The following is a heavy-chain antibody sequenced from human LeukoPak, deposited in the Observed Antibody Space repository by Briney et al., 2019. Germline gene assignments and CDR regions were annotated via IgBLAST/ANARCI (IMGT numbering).Heavy chain of an antibody. CDR2: IYPGDSDT. V-gene: IGHV5-51*01. D-gene: IGHD2-15*01. J-gene: IGHJ3*02. Sequence: GESLKISCKGSGYTFSTYWIDWVRQMPGKGLEWMGIIYPGDSDTRYSPSFQGQVTISVDKSINTAYLQWSRLKASDTAMYYCARRENFCSGGSCYSEAFDIWGQGTMVTVSS. CDR3: ARRENFCSGGSCYSEAFDI. CDR1: GYTFSTYW.